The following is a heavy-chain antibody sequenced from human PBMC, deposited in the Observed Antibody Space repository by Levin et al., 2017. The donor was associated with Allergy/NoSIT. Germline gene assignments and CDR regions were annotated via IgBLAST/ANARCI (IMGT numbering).Heavy chain of an antibody. V-gene: IGHV3-21*01. Sequence: GESLKISCAASGFTFSSYSMNWVRQAPGKGLEWVSSISSSSSYIYYADSVKGRFTISRDNAKNSLYLQMNSLRAEDTAVYYCARDHSCSSTSCQPYYYYYYMDVWGKGTTVTVSS. J-gene: IGHJ6*03. CDR1: GFTFSSYS. CDR3: ARDHSCSSTSCQPYYYYYYMDV. CDR2: ISSSSSYI. D-gene: IGHD2-2*01.